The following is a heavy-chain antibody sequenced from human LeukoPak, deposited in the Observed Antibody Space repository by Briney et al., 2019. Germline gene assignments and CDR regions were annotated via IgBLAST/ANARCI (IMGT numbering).Heavy chain of an antibody. Sequence: AGGSLRLSCAASGFTFGNYAMSWVRQAPGKGLEWVSGIGSGGLTTYYTDSVKGRFTISRDNSKNTLYLQVNSLRADDTAIYYCAKSGATIWTFNYWGQGALVTASS. V-gene: IGHV3-23*01. CDR2: IGSGGLTT. CDR3: AKSGATIWTFNY. CDR1: GFTFGNYA. D-gene: IGHD5-12*01. J-gene: IGHJ4*02.